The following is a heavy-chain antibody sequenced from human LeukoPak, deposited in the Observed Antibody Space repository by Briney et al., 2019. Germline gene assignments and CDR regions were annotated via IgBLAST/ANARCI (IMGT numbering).Heavy chain of an antibody. CDR3: ATKNGSY. CDR1: AFSFSTYW. V-gene: IGHV3-7*02. Sequence: GGSLRLSCAASAFSFSTYWMSWVRQAPGKGLEWVANINQDGSEKYYVDSVKGRFTISRDNAKNSLYLQMNSLRAEDTAVYYCATKNGSYWGQGTLVTVSS. J-gene: IGHJ4*02. D-gene: IGHD1-26*01. CDR2: INQDGSEK.